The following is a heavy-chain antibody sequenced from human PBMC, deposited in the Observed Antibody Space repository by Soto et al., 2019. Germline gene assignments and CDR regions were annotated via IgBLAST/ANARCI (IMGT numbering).Heavy chain of an antibody. D-gene: IGHD3-3*01. Sequence: ASVKVSCKASGYTFTSYGVSWVRQAPGQGLEWMGWISAYNGNTNYAQKLQGRVTMTTDTSTSTAYMELRSLRSDDTAVYYCARDHPYYDFWSGYLGHNWFDPWGQGTLVTVSS. V-gene: IGHV1-18*01. CDR3: ARDHPYYDFWSGYLGHNWFDP. CDR2: ISAYNGNT. J-gene: IGHJ5*02. CDR1: GYTFTSYG.